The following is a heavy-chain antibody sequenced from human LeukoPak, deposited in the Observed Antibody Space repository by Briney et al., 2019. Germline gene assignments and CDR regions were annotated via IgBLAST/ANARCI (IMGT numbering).Heavy chain of an antibody. J-gene: IGHJ4*02. D-gene: IGHD5-18*01. V-gene: IGHV3-21*01. CDR2: ISSSGSYI. CDR1: GFTLSNYP. CDR3: ARGGGSYGKYYFDY. Sequence: GGSLRLSCAASGFTLSNYPMGWVRQAPGKGLEWVSSISSSGSYIYYADSVKGRFTISSDNAKSSLYLQMNSLRAEDSAVYYCARGGGSYGKYYFDYWGQGTLVTVSS.